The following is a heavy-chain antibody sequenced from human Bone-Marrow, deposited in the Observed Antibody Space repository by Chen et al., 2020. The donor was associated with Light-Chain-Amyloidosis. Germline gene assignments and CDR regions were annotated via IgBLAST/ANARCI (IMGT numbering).Heavy chain of an antibody. Sequence: EVQLVESGGGLLQRGGSLRLSCAASGFAFSSYAMSWVRQAPGKGLEWVSSIRGSGGSSYYGDSVKGRLTISRDNSKHPLFLQVHSLRPEDTAVYYCAKDISYDDILPGYPADAFDIWGQGTMVTVSS. CDR1: GFAFSSYA. D-gene: IGHD3-9*01. J-gene: IGHJ3*02. CDR2: IRGSGGSS. V-gene: IGHV3-23*04. CDR3: AKDISYDDILPGYPADAFDI.